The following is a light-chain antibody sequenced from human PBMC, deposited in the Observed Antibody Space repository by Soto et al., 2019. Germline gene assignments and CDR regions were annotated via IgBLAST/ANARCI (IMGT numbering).Light chain of an antibody. V-gene: IGKV3-20*01. CDR3: QQYGSSPLMYT. CDR1: QSVSSSY. J-gene: IGKJ2*01. Sequence: EIVLTQSPGTLSLSPGERATLSCRASQSVSSSYLAWYQQKPGQAPRLLIYGASSRATGIPDRFSGSGSGTDFTLTISRLEPEDFAVYYCQQYGSSPLMYTFGQVTKLEIK. CDR2: GAS.